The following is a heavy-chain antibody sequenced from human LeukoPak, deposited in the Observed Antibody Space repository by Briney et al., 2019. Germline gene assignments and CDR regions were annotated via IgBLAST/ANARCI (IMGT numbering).Heavy chain of an antibody. Sequence: PGGSLRLSCVASGFTFSGFEMNWVRQTPGKGLEWVSSVSSSGTTIYYADSVKGRFTISRDNARNSLYLHVDSLRAEDTAIYYCARHYYGSGSYYDYWGQGTLVTVSS. CDR3: ARHYYGSGSYYDY. CDR1: GFTFSGFE. CDR2: VSSSGTTI. D-gene: IGHD3-10*01. V-gene: IGHV3-48*03. J-gene: IGHJ4*02.